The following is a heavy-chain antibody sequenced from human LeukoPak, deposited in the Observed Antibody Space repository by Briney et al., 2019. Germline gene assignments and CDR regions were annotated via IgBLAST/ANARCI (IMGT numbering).Heavy chain of an antibody. CDR3: ARDVASSAYYWD. CDR1: GYTFTSYY. D-gene: IGHD3-22*01. V-gene: IGHV1-46*01. CDR2: INPSGGSA. Sequence: ASVKVSCKASGYTFTSYYMHWVRQAPGQGLEWMGIINPSGGSASYAQKFQGRVSMTRDTSTSTVYMEVSSLRSEDTAVYYCARDVASSAYYWDWGQGTLVTVSS. J-gene: IGHJ4*02.